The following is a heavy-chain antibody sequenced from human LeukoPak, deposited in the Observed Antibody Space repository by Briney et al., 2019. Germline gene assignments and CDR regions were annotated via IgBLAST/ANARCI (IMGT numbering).Heavy chain of an antibody. CDR2: ITGSGGDT. D-gene: IGHD2/OR15-2a*01. Sequence: PGGSLRLPCAASGFTFSSYAMSWVRQAPGKGLEWVSGITGSGGDTYYADSVKGRFTISRDNSKNTLYLQMTSLRAEDTAAYYCATKRNIVTTSADDFWGQGTLVTVSS. V-gene: IGHV3-23*01. CDR1: GFTFSSYA. CDR3: ATKRNIVTTSADDF. J-gene: IGHJ4*02.